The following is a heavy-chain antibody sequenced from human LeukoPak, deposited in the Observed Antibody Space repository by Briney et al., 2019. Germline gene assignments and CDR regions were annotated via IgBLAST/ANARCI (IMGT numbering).Heavy chain of an antibody. D-gene: IGHD2-2*01. CDR2: ISGSGGST. CDR1: GFTFSSYA. V-gene: IGHV3-23*01. Sequence: GGSLRLSCAASGFTFSSYAMSWVRQAPGKGLEWVSAISGSGGSTYYADSVKGRFTISRDNSKNTLYLQMNSLRAEDTAVYYCAKDALGYCSSTSCYPLDYWGQGTLVTVSS. CDR3: AKDALGYCSSTSCYPLDY. J-gene: IGHJ4*02.